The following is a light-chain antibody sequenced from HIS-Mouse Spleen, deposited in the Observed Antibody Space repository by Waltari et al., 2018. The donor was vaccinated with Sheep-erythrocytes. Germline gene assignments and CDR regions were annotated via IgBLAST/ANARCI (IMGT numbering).Light chain of an antibody. CDR1: KLGDKY. V-gene: IGLV3-1*01. CDR3: QAWDSSIVV. CDR2: QDT. J-gene: IGLJ2*01. Sequence: SSELTQPPSVSVSPGQTANITCSGDKLGDKYACWYQQKPGQSPVLVIYQDTKRPSGIPERFSGSNSGNTATLTISGTQAMDEADYYCQAWDSSIVVFGGGTKLTVL.